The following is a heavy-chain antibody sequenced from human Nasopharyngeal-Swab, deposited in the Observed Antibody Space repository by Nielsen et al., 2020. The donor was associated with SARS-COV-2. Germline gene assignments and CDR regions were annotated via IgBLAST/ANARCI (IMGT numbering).Heavy chain of an antibody. V-gene: IGHV4-61*02. CDR2: IYTSGST. CDR3: ARVTAHGDYYYYYGMDV. D-gene: IGHD3-10*01. Sequence: SETLSLTCTVSGGSISSSSYYWSWIRQPAGKGLEWIGRIYTSGSTNYNPSLKSRVTISVDTSKNQFSLKLSSVTAADTAVYYCARVTAHGDYYYYYGMDVWGQGTTVTVSS. J-gene: IGHJ6*02. CDR1: GGSISSSSYY.